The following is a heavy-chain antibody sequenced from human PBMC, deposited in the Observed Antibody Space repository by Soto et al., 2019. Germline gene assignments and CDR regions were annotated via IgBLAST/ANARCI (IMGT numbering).Heavy chain of an antibody. Sequence: GGSLRLSCTGSGFDFGDYYMSWIRQAPGKGLEWVSYIDSGDGTTYYTDSVKGRFTISRDNAKKTVYLQMSSLRVEDTALYYCVRPYYSSSWFPFDRWGQGTLVTVSS. CDR3: VRPYYSSSWFPFDR. CDR2: IDSGDGTT. J-gene: IGHJ4*02. D-gene: IGHD6-13*01. V-gene: IGHV3-11*01. CDR1: GFDFGDYY.